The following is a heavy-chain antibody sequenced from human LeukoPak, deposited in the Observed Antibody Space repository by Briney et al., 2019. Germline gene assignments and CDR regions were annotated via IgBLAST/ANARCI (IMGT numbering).Heavy chain of an antibody. CDR1: GFTFNNAW. D-gene: IGHD3-3*01. Sequence: PGGSLRLSCAVSGFTFNNAWMSWVRQAPGKGLEWVGRINYKTNGGTADYAATVKGGFTISIDDSKDTLYLQMNSLTTEDTAVYYCIRDHRTIYGVVFPQSWGPRALVTVS. CDR2: INYKTNGGTA. V-gene: IGHV3-15*01. J-gene: IGHJ5*02. CDR3: IRDHRTIYGVVFPQS.